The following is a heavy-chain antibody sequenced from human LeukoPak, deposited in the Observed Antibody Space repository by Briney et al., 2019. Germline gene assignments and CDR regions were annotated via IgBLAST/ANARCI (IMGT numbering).Heavy chain of an antibody. CDR3: ARVLGYYYDSSALGY. D-gene: IGHD3-22*01. J-gene: IGHJ4*02. CDR1: GYTFTSYA. Sequence: ASVKVSCKASGYTFTSYAMHWVRQAPAQRLEWMGWINAGNGNTKYSQKFQGRVTITRDTSASTAYMELSSLRSEDTAVYYCARVLGYYYDSSALGYWGQGTLVTVSS. V-gene: IGHV1-3*01. CDR2: INAGNGNT.